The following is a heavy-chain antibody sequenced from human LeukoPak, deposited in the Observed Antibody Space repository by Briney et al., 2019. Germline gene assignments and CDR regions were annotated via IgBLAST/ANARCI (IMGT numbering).Heavy chain of an antibody. CDR1: AFTFRNYW. J-gene: IGHJ3*02. CDR3: ARGGYSHGFDI. V-gene: IGHV3-74*01. CDR2: IDNDGSDT. D-gene: IGHD2-15*01. Sequence: PGGSLRLSCAASAFTFRNYWMHWVRHAPGKGLLWVSRIDNDGSDTIYADSVKGRFTISRDNAKNTVYLQMNSLRAEDTAIYYCARGGYSHGFDIWGQGAMVTVSS.